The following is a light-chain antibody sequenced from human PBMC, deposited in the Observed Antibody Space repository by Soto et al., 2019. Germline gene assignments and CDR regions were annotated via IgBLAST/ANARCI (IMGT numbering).Light chain of an antibody. CDR2: GAS. CDR3: QQYTYSPWT. J-gene: IGKJ1*01. V-gene: IGKV3-20*01. Sequence: ELTQSASTLSLSPGERATLSCRASQSVSSGYLGWYQQKPGQAPRLLIYGASSRATGIPDRFSGSGSGTDFTLTISRLEPEDFAVYFCQQYTYSPWTFGQGTKV. CDR1: QSVSSGY.